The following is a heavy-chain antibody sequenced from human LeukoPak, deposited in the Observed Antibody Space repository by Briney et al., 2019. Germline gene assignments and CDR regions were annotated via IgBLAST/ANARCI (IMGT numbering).Heavy chain of an antibody. Sequence: GGSLRLSCAASGFTFSSYWMYWGRQAPGKGLVWVSRIDSDGSSTRYADSVKGRFTISRGNAKNTVYLQMTSLRAEDTAMYYCAGVGATTPFDYWGQGILVTVSS. V-gene: IGHV3-74*01. CDR3: AGVGATTPFDY. J-gene: IGHJ4*02. CDR1: GFTFSSYW. CDR2: IDSDGSST. D-gene: IGHD1-26*01.